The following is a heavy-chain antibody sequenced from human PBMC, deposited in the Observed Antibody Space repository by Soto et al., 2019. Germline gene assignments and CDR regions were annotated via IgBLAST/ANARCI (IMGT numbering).Heavy chain of an antibody. Sequence: ASVKVSCKASGYTFTGYYMHWVRQAPGQGLECMGGIIPIFGTANYAQKFQGRVTITADESTSTAYMELSSLRSEDTAVYYCARDVFWSGYYSLDYYYGMDVWGQGTTVTVSS. J-gene: IGHJ6*02. CDR3: ARDVFWSGYYSLDYYYGMDV. CDR2: IIPIFGTA. D-gene: IGHD3-3*01. V-gene: IGHV1-69*01. CDR1: GYTFTGYY.